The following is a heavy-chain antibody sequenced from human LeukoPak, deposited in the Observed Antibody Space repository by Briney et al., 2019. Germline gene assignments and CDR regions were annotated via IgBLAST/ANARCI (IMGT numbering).Heavy chain of an antibody. CDR2: IKEDGSRT. J-gene: IGHJ4*02. CDR1: GFTFSSYW. V-gene: IGHV3-7*05. CDR3: ARQLSGWYDADPY. Sequence: GGSLRLSCAASGFTFSSYWMSWVRQAPGKGLGWVANIKEDGSRTHYVDSVKGRFTISRDNAKNSLYLQMNSLRAEDTAVYYCARQLSGWYDADPYWGQGTLVTVSS. D-gene: IGHD6-19*01.